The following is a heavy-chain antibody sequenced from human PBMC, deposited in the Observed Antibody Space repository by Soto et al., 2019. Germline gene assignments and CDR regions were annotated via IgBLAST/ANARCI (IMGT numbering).Heavy chain of an antibody. J-gene: IGHJ6*03. CDR2: INAGNGNT. V-gene: IGHV1-3*01. CDR1: GYTFTSYA. Sequence: ASVKVSCKASGYTFTSYAMXWVRQAPGQRLEWMGWINAGNGNTKYSQKFQGRVTITRDTSASTAYMELSSLRSEDTAVYYCARANDPYYYYYMDVWGKGTTVTVSS. CDR3: ARANDPYYYYYMDV.